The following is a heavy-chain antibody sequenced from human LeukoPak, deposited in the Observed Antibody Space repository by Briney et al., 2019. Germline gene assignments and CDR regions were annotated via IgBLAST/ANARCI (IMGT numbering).Heavy chain of an antibody. J-gene: IGHJ1*01. D-gene: IGHD3-22*01. CDR1: GFTFSSYG. CDR2: ITPNADRT. Sequence: GGSLRLSCAASGFTFSSYGMSWVRQAPGKGLEWVSFITPNADRTSYADSVEGRFTISRDNPRNTLYMQMNSLRDEDTAVYYCAIMHGYYDGSGYWVQWGQGTLVTVSS. CDR3: AIMHGYYDGSGYWVQ. V-gene: IGHV3-23*01.